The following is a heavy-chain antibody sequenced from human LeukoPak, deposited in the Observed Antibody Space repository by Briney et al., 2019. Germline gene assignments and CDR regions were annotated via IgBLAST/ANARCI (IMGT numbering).Heavy chain of an antibody. J-gene: IGHJ4*02. CDR2: IYSGGST. CDR3: ARDQTHRGVIITYDY. D-gene: IGHD3-10*01. V-gene: IGHV3-66*02. Sequence: GGSLRLSCAASGFTFSSYSMNWARQAPGKGLEWVSVIYSGGSTYYADSVKGRFTISRDNSKNTLYLQMNSLRAEDTAVYYCARDQTHRGVIITYDYWGQGTLVTVSS. CDR1: GFTFSSYS.